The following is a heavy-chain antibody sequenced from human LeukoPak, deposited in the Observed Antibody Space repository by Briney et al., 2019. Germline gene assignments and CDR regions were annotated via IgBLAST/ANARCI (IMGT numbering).Heavy chain of an antibody. Sequence: SSETLSLTCNVSGGSISSYYWSWIRQPAGKGLEWIGRIYTSGNTNYNPSLKSRVTMSLDPSKNQVSLNLSSVTAADTAIYYCAREAGGKRPLDYWGQGTLVTVSS. D-gene: IGHD4-23*01. J-gene: IGHJ4*02. CDR1: GGSISSYY. V-gene: IGHV4-4*07. CDR3: AREAGGKRPLDY. CDR2: IYTSGNT.